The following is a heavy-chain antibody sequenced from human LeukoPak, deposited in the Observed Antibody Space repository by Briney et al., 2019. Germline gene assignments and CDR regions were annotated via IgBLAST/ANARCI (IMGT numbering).Heavy chain of an antibody. CDR3: GRGYSGCYHACDD. V-gene: IGHV3-66*02. J-gene: IGHJ4*02. CDR1: GSTVGSNH. CDR2: FYYAGTI. Sequence: GGSLRLSCAASGSTVGSNHLTWVRQAPGKGLEWVSIFYYAGTIYYADSVKGRFTVSRDNSKNTLYLQMNSLRPEDTAVYYCGRGYSGCYHACDDWGQGTLVTVSS. D-gene: IGHD1-26*01.